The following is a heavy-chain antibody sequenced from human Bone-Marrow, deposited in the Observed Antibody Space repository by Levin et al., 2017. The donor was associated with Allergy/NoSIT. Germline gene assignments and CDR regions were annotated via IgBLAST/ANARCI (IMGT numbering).Heavy chain of an antibody. CDR3: ARARRPDTVAVPAVRLFYYYGIDV. J-gene: IGHJ6*02. D-gene: IGHD2-2*01. CDR2: IIPMFGTA. Sequence: GASVKVSCKASGDTFSSYAINWVRQAPGQGLDWMGGIIPMFGTANYAQKFQGRVTITADESTNTAYMEVSSLRFEDTAVYYCARARRPDTVAVPAVRLFYYYGIDVWGQGTTVTVSS. V-gene: IGHV1-69*13. CDR1: GDTFSSYA.